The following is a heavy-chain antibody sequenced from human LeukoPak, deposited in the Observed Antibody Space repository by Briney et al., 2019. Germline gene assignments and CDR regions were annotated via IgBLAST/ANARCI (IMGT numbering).Heavy chain of an antibody. CDR2: INAGNGNT. CDR3: ARGLGPRYFDY. V-gene: IGHV1-3*01. J-gene: IGHJ4*02. Sequence: ASVKASCKASGYTFTSYAMHWVRQAPGQRLEWMGWINAGNGNTKYSQKFQGRVTITRDTSASTAYMELSSLRSEDTAVYYCARGLGPRYFDYWGQGTLVTVSS. CDR1: GYTFTSYA. D-gene: IGHD5-12*01.